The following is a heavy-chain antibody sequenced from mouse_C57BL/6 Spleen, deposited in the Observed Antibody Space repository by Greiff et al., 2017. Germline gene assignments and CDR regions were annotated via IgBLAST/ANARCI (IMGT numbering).Heavy chain of an antibody. D-gene: IGHD2-4*01. CDR2: IKPYNGGT. Sequence: EVQLQQSGPVLVKPGASVKMSCKASGYTFTDYYMNWVKQSHGKSLEWIGVIKPYNGGTSYNQKFKGKATLTVDKSSSTAYMELNSLTSEDSAVYYCAGITTYFDYWGQGTTLTVAS. CDR1: GYTFTDYY. CDR3: AGITTYFDY. J-gene: IGHJ2*01. V-gene: IGHV1-19*01.